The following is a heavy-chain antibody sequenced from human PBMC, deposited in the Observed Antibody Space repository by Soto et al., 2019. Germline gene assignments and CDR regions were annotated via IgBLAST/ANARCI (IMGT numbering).Heavy chain of an antibody. J-gene: IGHJ4*02. Sequence: PGGSLRLSCAASGFTFSSYSMNWVRQAPGKGLEWVSCITSSSTYIDYADSVKGRFTISRDNAKNSLYLQMNSLRAEDTAVYYCARYYSYGYSFGCWGQGTLVTVSS. V-gene: IGHV3-21*01. D-gene: IGHD5-18*01. CDR1: GFTFSSYS. CDR2: ITSSSTYI. CDR3: ARYYSYGYSFGC.